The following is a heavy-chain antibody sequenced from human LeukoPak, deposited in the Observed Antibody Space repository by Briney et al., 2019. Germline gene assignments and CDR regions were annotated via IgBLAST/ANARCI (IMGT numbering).Heavy chain of an antibody. Sequence: GGSLRLSCAASGFTFSSYSMNWVRQAPGKGLEWVSSISSSSSYIYYADSVKGRFTISRDNAKNSLYLQMNSLRAEDTAVYYCARDLGYCSSASCYGLFDYWGQGTLVTVSS. D-gene: IGHD2-2*01. CDR2: ISSSSSYI. CDR1: GFTFSSYS. J-gene: IGHJ4*02. CDR3: ARDLGYCSSASCYGLFDY. V-gene: IGHV3-21*01.